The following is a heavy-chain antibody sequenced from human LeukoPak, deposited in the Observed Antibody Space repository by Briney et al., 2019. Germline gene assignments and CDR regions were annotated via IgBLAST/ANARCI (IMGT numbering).Heavy chain of an antibody. V-gene: IGHV3-7*01. J-gene: IGHJ4*02. CDR3: VRGGGDY. Sequence: PGGSLRLSCAASGFMFSSYWMSWVRQAPGRGLEWVATIKQDGSERSYVDSVNGRFTISRDNARQSLYLHMNSLRGDDMAIYYCVRGGGDYWGQGTLATVSS. CDR1: GFMFSSYW. D-gene: IGHD3-10*01. CDR2: IKQDGSER.